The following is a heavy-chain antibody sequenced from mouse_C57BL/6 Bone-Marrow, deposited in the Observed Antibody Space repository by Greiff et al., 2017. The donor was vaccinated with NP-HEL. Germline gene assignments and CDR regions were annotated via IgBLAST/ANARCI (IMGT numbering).Heavy chain of an antibody. D-gene: IGHD2-1*01. CDR2: IDPSDSYT. J-gene: IGHJ2*01. CDR3: ASDLLRDY. CDR1: GYTFTSYW. V-gene: IGHV1-50*01. Sequence: VQLQQPGAELVKPGASVKLSCKASGYTFTSYWMQWVKQRPGQGLEWIGEIDPSDSYTNYNQKFKGKATLTVDTSSSTAYMQLSSLTSEDSAVYYCASDLLRDYWGQGTTLTVSS.